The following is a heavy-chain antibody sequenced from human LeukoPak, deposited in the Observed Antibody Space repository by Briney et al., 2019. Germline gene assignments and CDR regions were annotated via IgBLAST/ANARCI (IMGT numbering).Heavy chain of an antibody. CDR2: FDPEDGET. CDR3: ATAGIAVAGTWSGKPFDH. J-gene: IGHJ4*02. CDR1: GYTLTELS. D-gene: IGHD6-19*01. Sequence: ASVKVSCKVSGYTLTELSMHWVRQAPGKGLEWMGGFDPEDGETIYAQKFQGRVTMTEDTSTDTAYMELSSLRSEDTVVYYCATAGIAVAGTWSGKPFDHWGQGTLVTVSS. V-gene: IGHV1-24*01.